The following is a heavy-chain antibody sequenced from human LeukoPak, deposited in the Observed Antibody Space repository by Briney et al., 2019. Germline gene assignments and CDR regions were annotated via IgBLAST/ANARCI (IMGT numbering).Heavy chain of an antibody. D-gene: IGHD3-3*01. V-gene: IGHV4-59*01. CDR1: GGSISSYY. CDR2: IYYSGST. Sequence: SETLSLTCTVSGGSISSYYWSWIRQPPGKGLEWIGYIYYSGSTNYNPSLKSRVTISVDTSKNQFSLKLSSVTAADTAVYYCARGRFWRSEVYYYYMDVWGKGTTVTVSS. J-gene: IGHJ6*03. CDR3: ARGRFWRSEVYYYYMDV.